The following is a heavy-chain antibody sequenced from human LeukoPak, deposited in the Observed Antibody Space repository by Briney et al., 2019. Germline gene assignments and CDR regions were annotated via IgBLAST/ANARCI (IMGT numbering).Heavy chain of an antibody. J-gene: IGHJ6*03. CDR1: GGSISSGSYS. CDR3: ARDRTDTIYYYYMDV. D-gene: IGHD2-2*01. V-gene: IGHV4-61*02. Sequence: SETLSLTCTVSGGSISSGSYSWSCIRQPAGKGLECIGRIYTSGSTNYNPSLKSRVTISVDTSKNQFSLKLSSVTAADTAVYYCARDRTDTIYYYYMDVWGKGTTVTVSS. CDR2: IYTSGST.